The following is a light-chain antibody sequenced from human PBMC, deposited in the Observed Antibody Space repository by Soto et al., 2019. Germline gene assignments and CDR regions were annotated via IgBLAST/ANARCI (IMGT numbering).Light chain of an antibody. Sequence: QSVLTQPPSASGTPGQRVTISCSGSSSNIGSHTVDWFQQLPGTAPKLLIHSNNPRPSGVPDRFSGSKSGTSASLAISGLQSDDEADYYCAAWDDSLFGWVFGGGTKLTVL. CDR2: SNN. CDR1: SSNIGSHT. V-gene: IGLV1-44*01. J-gene: IGLJ3*02. CDR3: AAWDDSLFGWV.